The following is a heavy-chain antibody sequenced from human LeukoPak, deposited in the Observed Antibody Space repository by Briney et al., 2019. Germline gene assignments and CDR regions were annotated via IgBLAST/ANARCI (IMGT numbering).Heavy chain of an antibody. CDR2: ISGSGGST. D-gene: IGHD2-2*01. CDR1: GFTFSSYA. V-gene: IGHV3-23*01. Sequence: GGSLRLSCAASGFTFSSYAMSWVRRAPGKGLEWVSAISGSGGSTYYADSVKGRFTISRDNSKNTLYLQMNSLRAEDTAVYYCVKDRDLLSHNFDYWGQGTLVTVSS. CDR3: VKDRDLLSHNFDY. J-gene: IGHJ4*02.